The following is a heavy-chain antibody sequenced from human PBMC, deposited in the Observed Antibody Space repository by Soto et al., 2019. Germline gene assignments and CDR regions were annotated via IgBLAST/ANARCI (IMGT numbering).Heavy chain of an antibody. D-gene: IGHD4-4*01. CDR1: GCSISSGYY. CDR2: IYHSGST. CDR3: ARDMTSGNYFDY. V-gene: IGHV4-38-2*02. J-gene: IGHJ4*02. Sequence: PWETLSLTCAVSGCSISSGYYWGWIRQPPGKGPEWIGSIYHSGSTYYNPSLKSRVTISVDTSKNQFSLKLSSVNAADTAVYYCARDMTSGNYFDYWGQGTQVTVSS.